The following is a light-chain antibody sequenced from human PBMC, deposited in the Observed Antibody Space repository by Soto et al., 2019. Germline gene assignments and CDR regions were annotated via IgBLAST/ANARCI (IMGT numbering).Light chain of an antibody. J-gene: IGLJ3*02. CDR3: SSYTSSSTRV. CDR1: SSDVGGYNY. CDR2: EVR. V-gene: IGLV2-14*01. Sequence: QSALTQPASVSGSPGQSITISCTGTSSDVGGYNYVSWYQQHPGQAPKLMIYEVRNRPSGVSNRFSGSKSGNTASLTISGRQAEDEADYYCSSYTSSSTRVFGGGTKVTVL.